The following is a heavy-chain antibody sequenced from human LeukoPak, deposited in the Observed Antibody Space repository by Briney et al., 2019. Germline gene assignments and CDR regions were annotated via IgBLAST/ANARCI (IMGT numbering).Heavy chain of an antibody. CDR3: ARDREGGFDY. V-gene: IGHV1-69*04. Sequence: SVKDSCKASGGTFSSYTISWVRQAPGQWREWMGRIIPILGIANYAQKFQGRVTITADKSTSTAYMELSSLRSEDTAVYYCARDREGGFDYWGQGTLVTVSS. D-gene: IGHD3-16*01. J-gene: IGHJ4*02. CDR2: IIPILGIA. CDR1: GGTFSSYT.